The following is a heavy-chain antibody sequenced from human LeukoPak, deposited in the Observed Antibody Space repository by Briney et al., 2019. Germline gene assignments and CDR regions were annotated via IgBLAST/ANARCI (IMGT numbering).Heavy chain of an antibody. CDR1: GFTFTDEY. CDR3: ARDPKSQLLLDY. CDR2: INHYSGAI. D-gene: IGHD2-2*01. J-gene: IGHJ4*02. Sequence: GSVKVSCKSSGFTFTDEYIHWVGPAPGQGLEWMGWINHYSGAINYAQKFQGRVTLTRDTCTSTAYMELSRLTSGDTAVYYCARDPKSQLLLDYWGQGTLVTVSS. V-gene: IGHV1-2*02.